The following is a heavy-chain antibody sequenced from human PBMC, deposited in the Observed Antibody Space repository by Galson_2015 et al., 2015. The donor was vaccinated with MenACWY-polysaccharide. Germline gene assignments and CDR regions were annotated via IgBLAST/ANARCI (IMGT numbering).Heavy chain of an antibody. CDR2: ISGSGGST. D-gene: IGHD3-3*02. CDR1: GFTFSSYA. Sequence: SLRLSCAASGFTFSSYAMSWVRQAPGKGLEWVSAISGSGGSTYYADSVKGRFTISRDNSKNTLYLQMNSLRAEDTAVYYCAKGGLAFSSRGMDVWGQGITVTVSS. CDR3: AKGGLAFSSRGMDV. J-gene: IGHJ6*02. V-gene: IGHV3-23*01.